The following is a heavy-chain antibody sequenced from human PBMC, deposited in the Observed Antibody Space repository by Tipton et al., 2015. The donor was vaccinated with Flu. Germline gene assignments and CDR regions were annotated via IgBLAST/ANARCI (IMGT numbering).Heavy chain of an antibody. V-gene: IGHV4-31*03. CDR3: ARDFSHGFDI. Sequence: TLSLTCTVSGGSLSSGDYYWSWLRQHPGKGLEWIGYIYHTGPTYYNSSLKSRLIISLDTSKNQFSLKLSSVTAADTAVYYCARDFSHGFDIWGQGTMVTVSS. D-gene: IGHD3-3*01. J-gene: IGHJ3*02. CDR1: GGSLSSGDYY. CDR2: IYHTGPT.